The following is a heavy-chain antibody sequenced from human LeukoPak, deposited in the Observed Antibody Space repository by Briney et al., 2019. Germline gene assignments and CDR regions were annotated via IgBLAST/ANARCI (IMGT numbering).Heavy chain of an antibody. Sequence: ASVKVSCKASGYTFTSYYMHWVRQAPGQGLEWMGITNPSGGSTSYAQKFQGRVTMTRDTSTSTVYMELSSLRSEDTAVYYCAREGSHAYCGGDCYRDAFDIWGQGTMVTVSS. CDR1: GYTFTSYY. J-gene: IGHJ3*02. CDR3: AREGSHAYCGGDCYRDAFDI. CDR2: TNPSGGST. D-gene: IGHD2-21*02. V-gene: IGHV1-46*01.